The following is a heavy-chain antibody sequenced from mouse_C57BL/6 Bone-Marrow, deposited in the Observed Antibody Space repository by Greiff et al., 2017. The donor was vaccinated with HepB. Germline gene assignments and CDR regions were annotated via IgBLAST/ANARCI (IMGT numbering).Heavy chain of an antibody. D-gene: IGHD1-1*01. CDR1: GFTFSSYT. CDR2: ISGGGGNT. V-gene: IGHV5-9*01. Sequence: EVKVVESGGGLVKPGGSLKLSCAASGFTFSSYTMSWVRQTPEKRLEWVATISGGGGNTYYPDSVKGRFTISRDNAKNTLYLQMSSLRSEDTALYYCARQDYYGSSIGYWGQGTTLTVSS. CDR3: ARQDYYGSSIGY. J-gene: IGHJ2*01.